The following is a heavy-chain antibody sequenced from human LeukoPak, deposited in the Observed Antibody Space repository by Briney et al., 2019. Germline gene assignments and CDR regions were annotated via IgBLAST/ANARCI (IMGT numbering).Heavy chain of an antibody. CDR2: LYPGVST. J-gene: IGHJ6*03. CDR3: ARLKFYDSTGYSPGHYMDV. V-gene: IGHV4-61*02. Sequence: PSETLSLTCTVSGGSISSGSYYWSWIRQTAGKGLEWIGRLYPGVSTNYNPSLKSRVTMSVDTSKNQFALKLSAVTAADTAVYYCARLKFYDSTGYSPGHYMDVWGKGTTVTVSS. D-gene: IGHD3-22*01. CDR1: GGSISSGSYY.